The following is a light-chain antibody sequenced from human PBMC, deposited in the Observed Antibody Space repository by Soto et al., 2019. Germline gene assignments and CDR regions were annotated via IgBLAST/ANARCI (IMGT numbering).Light chain of an antibody. V-gene: IGKV2-28*01. J-gene: IGKJ4*01. Sequence: VAMTQSPLSLPVTPGEPASISCRSSRSLLQTNGNTYLDWYLQKPGQSPQLLISLATNRASGVPDRVSGSGSGTDFTLQISRVEAEDVGVYYCMQALQTPFTFGGGTKVDIK. CDR2: LAT. CDR3: MQALQTPFT. CDR1: RSLLQTNGNTY.